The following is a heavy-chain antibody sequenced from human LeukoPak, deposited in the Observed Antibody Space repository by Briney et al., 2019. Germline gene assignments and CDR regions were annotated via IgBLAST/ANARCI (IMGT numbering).Heavy chain of an antibody. D-gene: IGHD4-11*01. CDR1: GGSFSGYY. CDR2: IYHSGST. Sequence: SETLSLTCAVYGGSFSGYYWSWIRQPPGKGLEWIGSIYHSGSTYYNPSLKSRVTISVDTSKNQFSLKLSSVTAADTAVYYCARQGTTVSPNFDLWGRGTLVTVSS. J-gene: IGHJ2*01. V-gene: IGHV4-34*01. CDR3: ARQGTTVSPNFDL.